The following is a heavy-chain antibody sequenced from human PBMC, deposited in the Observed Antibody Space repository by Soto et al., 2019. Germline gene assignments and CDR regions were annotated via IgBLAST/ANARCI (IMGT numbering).Heavy chain of an antibody. D-gene: IGHD3-22*01. CDR3: IGSSGYYWFDP. CDR1: GYTFTSYG. V-gene: IGHV1-18*01. Sequence: QVQLVQSGAEVKKPGASVKVSCKASGYTFTSYGISWVRQAPGQGLEWMGWISAYNGNTNYAHKLQGRVTMTTDTSTSTVYMELRSLRSDDTAVYYCIGSSGYYWFDPWGQGTLVTVSS. CDR2: ISAYNGNT. J-gene: IGHJ5*02.